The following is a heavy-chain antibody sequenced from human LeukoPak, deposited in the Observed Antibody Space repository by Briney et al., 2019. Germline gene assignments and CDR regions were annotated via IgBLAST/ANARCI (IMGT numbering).Heavy chain of an antibody. CDR1: GGSISSYY. J-gene: IGHJ4*02. Sequence: SETLSLTCTVSGGSISSYYWNWIRQHPGKGLEWIGYIYYSGSTYYNPSLKSRVTISVDTSTNQFSLKLSSVTAADTAVYYCARHLGQQLVLGTFDYWGQGTLVTVSS. CDR2: IYYSGST. CDR3: ARHLGQQLVLGTFDY. V-gene: IGHV4-59*06. D-gene: IGHD6-13*01.